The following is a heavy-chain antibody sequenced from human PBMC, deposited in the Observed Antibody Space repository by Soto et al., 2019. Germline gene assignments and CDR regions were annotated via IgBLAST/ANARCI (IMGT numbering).Heavy chain of an antibody. D-gene: IGHD2-8*02. CDR2: INHSGST. V-gene: IGHV4-34*01. Sequence: PSETLSLTCAVYGGSFSGYYWTWIRQPPGTGLEWIGEINHSGSTNYNPSLKSRVTISVDTSKNQFSLKLTSVTAADTAVYYCARDKITGLFDYWGQRTQVTVSS. CDR1: GGSFSGYY. CDR3: ARDKITGLFDY. J-gene: IGHJ4*02.